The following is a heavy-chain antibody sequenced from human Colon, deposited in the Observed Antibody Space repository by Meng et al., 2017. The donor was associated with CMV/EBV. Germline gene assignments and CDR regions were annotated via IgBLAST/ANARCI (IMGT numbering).Heavy chain of an antibody. Sequence: LSLTCAASGFTFSNHAMHWVRQAPGKGLEWVAAISFDGSNKYYADSVKGRFTFSRDNSKNTLYLQMNSQRAEDTAMYYCARGAIVPTTFPPNWYFDLWGRGTLVTVSS. V-gene: IGHV3-30*04. D-gene: IGHD5-12*01. J-gene: IGHJ2*01. CDR1: GFTFSNHA. CDR2: ISFDGSNK. CDR3: ARGAIVPTTFPPNWYFDL.